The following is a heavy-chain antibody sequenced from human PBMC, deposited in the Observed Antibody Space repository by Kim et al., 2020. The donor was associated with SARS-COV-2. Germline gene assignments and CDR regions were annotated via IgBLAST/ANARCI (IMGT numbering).Heavy chain of an antibody. CDR1: GFTFSSYG. J-gene: IGHJ4*02. Sequence: GGSLRLSCAASGFTFSSYGMHWVRQAPGKGLEWVAVISYDGSNKYYADSVKGRFTISRDNSKNTLYLQMNSLRAEDTAVYYCAKAPEVRGALYYFDYWGQGTLVTVSS. CDR2: ISYDGSNK. D-gene: IGHD3-10*01. CDR3: AKAPEVRGALYYFDY. V-gene: IGHV3-30*18.